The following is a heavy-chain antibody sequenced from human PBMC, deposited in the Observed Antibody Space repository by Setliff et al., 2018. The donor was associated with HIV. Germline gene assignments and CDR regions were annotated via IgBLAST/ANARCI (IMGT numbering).Heavy chain of an antibody. J-gene: IGHJ4*02. D-gene: IGHD3-9*01. CDR1: GASSSNYY. CDR3: ASTRIPIWFFHY. Sequence: PSETLSLTCTVSGASSSNYYWSWIRQPPGKGLEWIGEINHSGSTNYNPSLKSRVSISVDTSKNQFSLKVNSVTAADTAVYYCASTRIPIWFFHYWAQGTLVTVSS. V-gene: IGHV4-34*01. CDR2: INHSGST.